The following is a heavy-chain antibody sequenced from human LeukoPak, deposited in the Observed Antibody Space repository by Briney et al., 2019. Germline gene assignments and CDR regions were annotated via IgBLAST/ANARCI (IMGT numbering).Heavy chain of an antibody. CDR1: GFTFSSYG. V-gene: IGHV3-33*08. Sequence: GRSLRLSCAASGFTFSSYGMHWVRQAPGKGLEWVAVIWYDGSNKYYADSVKGRFTISRDNSKNTLYVQMNSLRGEDPAVYYCARDRIAEAGERFDYWGQGTLVTVSS. CDR2: IWYDGSNK. J-gene: IGHJ4*02. CDR3: ARDRIAEAGERFDY. D-gene: IGHD6-13*01.